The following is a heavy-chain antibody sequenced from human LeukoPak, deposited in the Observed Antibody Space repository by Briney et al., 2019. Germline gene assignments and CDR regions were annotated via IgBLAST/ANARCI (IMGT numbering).Heavy chain of an antibody. D-gene: IGHD6-19*01. V-gene: IGHV4-39*07. J-gene: IGHJ4*02. CDR2: IYYSGST. Sequence: SETLSLTCTVSGGSISSSSYYWGWIRQPPGKGLEWIGSIYYSGSTYYNPSLKSRVTISVDTSKNQFSLKLSSVTAADTAVYYCARDSLAVAATGVDYWGQGTLVTVSS. CDR1: GGSISSSSYY. CDR3: ARDSLAVAATGVDY.